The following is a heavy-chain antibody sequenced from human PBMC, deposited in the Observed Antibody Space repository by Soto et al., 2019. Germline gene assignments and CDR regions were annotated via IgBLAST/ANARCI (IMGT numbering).Heavy chain of an antibody. CDR2: IYYSGST. Sequence: SETLSLTCTVSGGSISSGGYYWSWIRQHPGKGLEWIGYIYYSGSTYYNPSLKSRVTISVDTSKNQFSLKLSSVTAADTAVYYFARGSYISSGSYYPWGQGTLVTVSS. J-gene: IGHJ5*02. V-gene: IGHV4-31*03. D-gene: IGHD3-10*02. CDR3: ARGSYISSGSYYP. CDR1: GGSISSGGYY.